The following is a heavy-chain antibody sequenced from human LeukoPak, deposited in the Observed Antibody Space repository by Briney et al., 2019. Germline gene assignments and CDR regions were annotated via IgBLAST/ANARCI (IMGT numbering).Heavy chain of an antibody. D-gene: IGHD3-10*01. Sequence: GASVKVSCKASGYTFTSYGISWVRQAPGQGLEWMGWISAYNGNTNYAQKLQGRVTMTTDTSTSTAYMELRSLRSDDTAVYYCARILYGSGSYFPTYYYYYYMDVWGKGTTVTVSS. J-gene: IGHJ6*03. V-gene: IGHV1-18*01. CDR2: ISAYNGNT. CDR3: ARILYGSGSYFPTYYYYYYMDV. CDR1: GYTFTSYG.